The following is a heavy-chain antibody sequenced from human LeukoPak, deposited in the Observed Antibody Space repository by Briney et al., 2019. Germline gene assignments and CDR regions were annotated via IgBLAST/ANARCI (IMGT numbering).Heavy chain of an antibody. CDR2: VSSRSSYI. CDR3: ARMITVATAFDY. Sequence: GGSLRLSCPASGITLNDSFMNWVRQAPGKGLEWVSYVSSRSSYISYADSVKGRFTISRDNAKNSVYLQMNSLRAEDTAVYYCARMITVATAFDYWGQGTLVTVSS. D-gene: IGHD4-23*01. J-gene: IGHJ4*02. V-gene: IGHV3-21*01. CDR1: GITLNDSF.